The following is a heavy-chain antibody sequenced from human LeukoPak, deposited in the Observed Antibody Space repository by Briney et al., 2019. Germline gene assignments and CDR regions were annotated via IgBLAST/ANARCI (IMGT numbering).Heavy chain of an antibody. J-gene: IGHJ6*02. D-gene: IGHD3-22*01. CDR2: IYHSGST. Sequence: SETLSLTCTVSGGSISGYSWSWIRQPPGKGLEWIGYIYHSGSTYYNPSLKSRVTISVDRSKNQFSLKPSSVTAADTAVYYCARATNYDSSGYHLRWVGLDYYYYYGMDVWGQGTTVTVSS. V-gene: IGHV4-30-2*01. CDR1: GGSISGYS. CDR3: ARATNYDSSGYHLRWVGLDYYYYYGMDV.